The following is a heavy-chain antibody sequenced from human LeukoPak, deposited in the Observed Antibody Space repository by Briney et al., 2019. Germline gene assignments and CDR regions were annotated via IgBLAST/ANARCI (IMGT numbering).Heavy chain of an antibody. V-gene: IGHV3-30*18. D-gene: IGHD6-19*01. J-gene: IGHJ5*02. CDR2: ISYDGSNK. CDR3: AKDSEVAGTCDQ. Sequence: PGGSLRLSCAASGFTFSSYGMHWVRQAPGKGLEWVAVISYDGSNKYYADSVKGRFTISRDNSKNTLYLQMNSLRAEDTAVYYRAKDSEVAGTCDQWGQGTLVTVSS. CDR1: GFTFSSYG.